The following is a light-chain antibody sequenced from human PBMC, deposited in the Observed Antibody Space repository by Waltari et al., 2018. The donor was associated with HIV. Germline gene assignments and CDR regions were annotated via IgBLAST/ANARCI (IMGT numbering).Light chain of an antibody. Sequence: QSALTQPASVSGSPGQSITISCTGTSSNVGSDDLVSWYQQHPGEAPKLIIYEVTKRPSGVSNRFSGSKSGNTASLTISGPQAEDEADYYCCSCPRSGIRYVFGTGTKVTV. CDR1: SSNVGSDDL. J-gene: IGLJ1*01. CDR2: EVT. CDR3: CSCPRSGIRYV. V-gene: IGLV2-23*02.